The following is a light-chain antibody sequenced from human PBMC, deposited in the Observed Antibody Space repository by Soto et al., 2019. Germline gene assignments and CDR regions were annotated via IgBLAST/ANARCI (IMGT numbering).Light chain of an antibody. CDR1: SSDVGNYDF. Sequence: QSVLTQPPSVSGSPGQSVTISCTGTSSDVGNYDFVSWYQQHPGKAPKLVIYEVSKRSSGVPDRFSGSKSGNTASLTISGLQAEDEADYYCCSYTDTFYVFGIGTKVTVL. J-gene: IGLJ1*01. V-gene: IGLV2-11*01. CDR2: EVS. CDR3: CSYTDTFYV.